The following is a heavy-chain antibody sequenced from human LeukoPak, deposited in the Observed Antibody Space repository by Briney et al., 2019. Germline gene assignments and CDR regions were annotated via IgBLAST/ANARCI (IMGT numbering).Heavy chain of an antibody. CDR3: AREAAGHSYFDY. Sequence: PSETLSLTCTVSGGSIGSGSYYWSWIRQPAGKGLEWIGRVYTSGSTDYSPSLKSRVTISVDTSKNQFSLKLSSVTAADTAVYYCAREAAGHSYFDYWGQGTLVTVSS. CDR1: GGSIGSGSYY. D-gene: IGHD6-13*01. CDR2: VYTSGST. J-gene: IGHJ4*02. V-gene: IGHV4-61*02.